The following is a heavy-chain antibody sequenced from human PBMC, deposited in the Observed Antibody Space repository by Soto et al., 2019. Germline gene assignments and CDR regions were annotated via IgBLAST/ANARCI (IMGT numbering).Heavy chain of an antibody. J-gene: IGHJ5*02. D-gene: IGHD2-8*01. CDR1: GFTFSSYA. Sequence: EVQLLESGGGLVQPGGSLRLSCAASGFTFSSYAMSWVRQAPGKGLEWVSAISGSGGSTYYADSVKGRFTISRDNSKNTLYLQMNSLRAEDTAVYYCAKDTPFIVLMVYAEGGFDPWGQGTLVTVSS. CDR3: AKDTPFIVLMVYAEGGFDP. CDR2: ISGSGGST. V-gene: IGHV3-23*01.